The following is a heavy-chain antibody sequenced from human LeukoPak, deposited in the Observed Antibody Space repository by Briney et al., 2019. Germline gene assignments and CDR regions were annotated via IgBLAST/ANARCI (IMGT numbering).Heavy chain of an antibody. Sequence: GGSLRLSCAASGFTFSNYNMKWVRQAPGKGLEWVSSISRSRVYIYYADSVQGRFTISRDNSKNTLYLQMNSLRAEDTAVYYCARDKYFGVMDVWGKGTTVTISS. CDR3: ARDKYFGVMDV. J-gene: IGHJ6*03. D-gene: IGHD3-10*01. V-gene: IGHV3-21*04. CDR1: GFTFSNYN. CDR2: ISRSRVYI.